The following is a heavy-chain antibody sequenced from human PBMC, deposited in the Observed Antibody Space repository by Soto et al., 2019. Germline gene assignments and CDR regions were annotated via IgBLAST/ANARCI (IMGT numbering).Heavy chain of an antibody. D-gene: IGHD6-19*01. J-gene: IGHJ6*03. CDR3: AAGVVGTRNYFYYYMDV. V-gene: IGHV1-46*01. CDR1: GYTFTSYY. CDR2: INPSGGST. Sequence: ASVKVSCKASGYTFTSYYMHWVRQAPGQGLEWMGIINPSGGSTSYAQKFQGRVTITRDTSTSTVYMELSSLRSEDTAVYYCAAGVVGTRNYFYYYMDVWGKGTTVTVSS.